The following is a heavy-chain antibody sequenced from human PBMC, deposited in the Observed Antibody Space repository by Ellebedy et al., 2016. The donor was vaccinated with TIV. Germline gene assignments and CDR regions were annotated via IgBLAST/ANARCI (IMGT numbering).Heavy chain of an antibody. Sequence: PGGSLRLSCAASGFTFSNYAMAWVRQAPGKGLEWVSAIGSRSEYTFYADSVKGRFTFSRDNYKNTLYLQMNRLRAEDTAVYYCAKNRAPGRGYPDFWGRGTLVTVSS. CDR2: IGSRSEYT. V-gene: IGHV3-23*01. CDR3: AKNRAPGRGYPDF. CDR1: GFTFSNYA. D-gene: IGHD3-22*01. J-gene: IGHJ4*02.